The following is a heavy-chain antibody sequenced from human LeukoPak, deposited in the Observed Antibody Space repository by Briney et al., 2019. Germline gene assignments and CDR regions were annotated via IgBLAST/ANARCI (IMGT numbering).Heavy chain of an antibody. CDR3: ARDRYYYDSSGYYYFDY. V-gene: IGHV4-4*08. Sequence: PSETLSLTCTVHGGSISSYYWSWIRQPPGKGLEWIGYIYTSGSTNYNPSLKSRVTMSVDTSKNQFSLKLSSVTAADTAVYYCARDRYYYDSSGYYYFDYWGQGTLVTVSS. J-gene: IGHJ4*02. CDR1: GGSISSYY. D-gene: IGHD3-22*01. CDR2: IYTSGST.